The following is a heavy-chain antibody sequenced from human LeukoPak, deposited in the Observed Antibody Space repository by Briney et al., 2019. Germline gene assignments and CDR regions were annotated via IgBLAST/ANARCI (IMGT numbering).Heavy chain of an antibody. CDR2: IASNGGTK. D-gene: IGHD2-2*02. Sequence: GGSLRLSSAASGFSFSTYTMRWVRQAPGKGLEYVSGIASNGGTKYYADSVKGRFTISRDNFKNTVYLQMDSLTTEDMGVYYCAREYCTTNNCYNWGLGYWGQGTLVTVSS. CDR1: GFSFSTYT. CDR3: AREYCTTNNCYNWGLGY. J-gene: IGHJ4*02. V-gene: IGHV3-64*02.